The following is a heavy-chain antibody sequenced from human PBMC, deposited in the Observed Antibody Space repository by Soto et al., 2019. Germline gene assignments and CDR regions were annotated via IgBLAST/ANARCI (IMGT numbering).Heavy chain of an antibody. CDR3: ARARFCGGDCYSRDAFDI. V-gene: IGHV4-59*01. J-gene: IGHJ3*02. Sequence: SETLSLTCTVSGGSISSYYWSWIRQPPGRGLEWIGYIYYSGSTNYNPSLKSRVTISVDTSKNQFSLKLSSVTAADTAVYYCARARFCGGDCYSRDAFDIWGQGTMVTVSS. CDR2: IYYSGST. D-gene: IGHD2-21*02. CDR1: GGSISSYY.